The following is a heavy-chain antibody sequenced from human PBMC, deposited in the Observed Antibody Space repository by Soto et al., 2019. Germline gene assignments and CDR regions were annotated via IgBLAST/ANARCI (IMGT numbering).Heavy chain of an antibody. CDR1: GFTFSDYY. V-gene: IGHV3-11*06. CDR2: ISSSSSYT. J-gene: IGHJ4*02. Sequence: PGGSLRLSCAASGFTFSDYYMSWIRQAPGKGLEWVSYISSSSSYTNYADSVKGRFTISRDNAKNSLYLQMNSLRAEDTAVYYCAKVYDSSGYHSGWYFDYWGQGTLVTVSS. CDR3: AKVYDSSGYHSGWYFDY. D-gene: IGHD3-22*01.